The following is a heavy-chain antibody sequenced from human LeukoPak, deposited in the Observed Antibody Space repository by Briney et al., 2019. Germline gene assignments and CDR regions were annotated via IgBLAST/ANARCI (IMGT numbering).Heavy chain of an antibody. V-gene: IGHV3-7*01. J-gene: IGHJ4*02. Sequence: GGSLRLSCAASGFTFSNYWMSWVRQAPGKGLEWVAIIKPDGSEKYYVDSVKGRFTISRDNAKISLFLQMNSLRAEDTAVYYCARAVEMATISFGYWGQGTLVTVSS. CDR3: ARAVEMATISFGY. CDR1: GFTFSNYW. D-gene: IGHD5-24*01. CDR2: IKPDGSEK.